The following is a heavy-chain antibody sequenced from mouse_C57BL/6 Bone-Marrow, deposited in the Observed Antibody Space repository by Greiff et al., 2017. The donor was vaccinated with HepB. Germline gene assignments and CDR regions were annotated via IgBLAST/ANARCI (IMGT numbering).Heavy chain of an antibody. CDR3: ASCPDY. Sequence: QVHLQQPGAELVMPGASVKLSCKASGYTFTSYWMHWVKQRPGQGLEWIGEIDPSDSDTNYNQKFKGKSTLTVDKSSSTAYMQLSSLTSEDSAVYYCASCPDYWGQGTTLTVSS. CDR2: IDPSDSDT. V-gene: IGHV1-69*01. CDR1: GYTFTSYW. J-gene: IGHJ2*01.